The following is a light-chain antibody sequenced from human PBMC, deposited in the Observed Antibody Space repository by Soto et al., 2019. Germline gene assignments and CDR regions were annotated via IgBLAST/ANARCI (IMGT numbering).Light chain of an antibody. J-gene: IGKJ2*01. CDR2: GAS. CDR1: QSVSSTY. CDR3: QQYGSSLYI. Sequence: EIVLTQSPGTLSLSPGERATLSCRASQSVSSTYLAWYQQKPGQAPRLLIYGASSRATGIPDRFSGSWSGTDFTLTISRLEPEDFAVYYCQQYGSSLYIFGQGTKLEV. V-gene: IGKV3-20*01.